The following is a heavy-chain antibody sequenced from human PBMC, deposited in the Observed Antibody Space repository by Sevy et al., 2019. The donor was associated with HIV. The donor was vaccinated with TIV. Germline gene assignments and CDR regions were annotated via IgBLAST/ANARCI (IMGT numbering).Heavy chain of an antibody. D-gene: IGHD2-21*02. CDR2: INPGGGFR. CDR3: ARVDSCGGDCYFSDY. CDR1: GYTFINYD. J-gene: IGHJ4*02. Sequence: ASVKVSCKASGYTFINYDVQWVRQAPGQGLECMGIINPGGGFRNYAQNFQGRVTLTRDTSTTTVYMELSSLRSEDTAVYFCARVDSCGGDCYFSDYWGQGTLVTVSS. V-gene: IGHV1-46*01.